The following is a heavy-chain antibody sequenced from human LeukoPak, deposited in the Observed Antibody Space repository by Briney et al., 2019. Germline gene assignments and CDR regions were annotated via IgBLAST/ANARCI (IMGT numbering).Heavy chain of an antibody. CDR3: ARSVPQDYYYGMDV. CDR1: GFTVSSNY. CDR2: IYSGGST. V-gene: IGHV3-66*01. Sequence: GGSLRFCCGGFGFTVSSNYMSWVRQAPGKGLEWVSVIYSGGSTYYADSVKGRFTISRDNSKNTLYLQMNSLRAEDTAVYYCARSVPQDYYYGMDVWGQGTTVTVSS. J-gene: IGHJ6*02.